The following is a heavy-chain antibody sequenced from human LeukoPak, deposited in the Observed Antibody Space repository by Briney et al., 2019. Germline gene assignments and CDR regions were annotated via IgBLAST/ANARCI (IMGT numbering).Heavy chain of an antibody. D-gene: IGHD5-18*01. CDR2: IYSGGST. Sequence: PGGSLRLSCAASGFTVSSNYMSWVRQAPGKGLEWVSVIYSGGSTYYADSVKGRFTISRDNSKNTLYLQMNSLRAEDTAVYYCASAPDTAMATVGYWGQGTLVTVSS. CDR3: ASAPDTAMATVGY. CDR1: GFTVSSNY. J-gene: IGHJ4*02. V-gene: IGHV3-66*01.